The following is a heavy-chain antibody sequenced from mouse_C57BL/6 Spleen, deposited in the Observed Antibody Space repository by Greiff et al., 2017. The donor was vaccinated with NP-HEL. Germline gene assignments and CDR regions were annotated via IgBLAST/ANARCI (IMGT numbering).Heavy chain of an antibody. J-gene: IGHJ2*01. CDR1: GYTFTDYE. V-gene: IGHV1-15*01. CDR2: IDPETGGT. D-gene: IGHD2-12*01. Sequence: VQLVESGAELVRPGASVTLSCKASGYTFTDYEMHWVKQTPVHGLEWIGAIDPETGGTAYNQKFKGKAILTADKSSSTAYMELRSLTSEDSAVYYCTHYSLYYFDYWGQGTTLTVSS. CDR3: THYSLYYFDY.